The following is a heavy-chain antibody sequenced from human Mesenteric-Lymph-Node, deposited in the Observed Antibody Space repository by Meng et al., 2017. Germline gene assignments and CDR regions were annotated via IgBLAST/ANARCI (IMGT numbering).Heavy chain of an antibody. Sequence: QEQLQESSPGLVKPSETLSLTCAVYGGSFSGYYWSWIRQPPGKGLEWIGEINHSGSTNYNPSLKSRVTISVDTSKNQFSLKLSSVTAADTAVYYCARGSSSSWYFGYWGQGTLVTVSS. D-gene: IGHD6-13*01. V-gene: IGHV4-34*01. CDR2: INHSGST. CDR3: ARGSSSSWYFGY. J-gene: IGHJ4*02. CDR1: GGSFSGYY.